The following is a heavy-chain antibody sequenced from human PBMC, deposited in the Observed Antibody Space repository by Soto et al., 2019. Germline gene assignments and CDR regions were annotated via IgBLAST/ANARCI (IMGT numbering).Heavy chain of an antibody. Sequence: GGSLRLSCAASGFIFNKAWINWVRQAPGKGLEWVSYISSSSSTIYYADSVKGRFTISRDNSKNTLYLQMNSLRAEDTAVYYCARVGRPNYYYYYMDVWGKGTTVTAP. CDR1: GFIFNKAW. J-gene: IGHJ6*03. CDR2: ISSSSSTI. V-gene: IGHV3-48*01. CDR3: ARVGRPNYYYYYMDV.